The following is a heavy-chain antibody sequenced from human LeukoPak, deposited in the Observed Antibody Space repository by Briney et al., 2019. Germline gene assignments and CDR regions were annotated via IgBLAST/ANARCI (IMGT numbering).Heavy chain of an antibody. D-gene: IGHD6-6*01. Sequence: PSETLSLTCAVYGGSFSGYYWSWIRQPPEKGLEWIGEINHSGSTNYNPSLKSRVTISVDTSKNQFSLKLSSVTAADTAVYYCARVAARVCFDYWGQGTLVTVSS. J-gene: IGHJ4*02. CDR2: INHSGST. V-gene: IGHV4-34*01. CDR3: ARVAARVCFDY. CDR1: GGSFSGYY.